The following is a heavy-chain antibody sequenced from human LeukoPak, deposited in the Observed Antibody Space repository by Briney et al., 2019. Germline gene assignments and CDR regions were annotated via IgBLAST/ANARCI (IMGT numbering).Heavy chain of an antibody. Sequence: PSETLSLTCTVYGGSFSGYYWSWIRQPPGKGLEWIGEINHSGSTNYNPSLKSRVTISVDTSKNQFSLKLSSVTAADTAVYYCARGDSNYSDNWFDPWGQGTLVTVSS. J-gene: IGHJ5*02. D-gene: IGHD4-11*01. CDR2: INHSGST. CDR3: ARGDSNYSDNWFDP. CDR1: GGSFSGYY. V-gene: IGHV4-34*01.